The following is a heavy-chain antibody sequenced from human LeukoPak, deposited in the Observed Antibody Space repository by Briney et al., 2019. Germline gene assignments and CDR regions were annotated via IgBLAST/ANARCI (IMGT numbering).Heavy chain of an antibody. D-gene: IGHD3-10*01. CDR2: IYRSGST. Sequence: SQTLSLTCTVSGGSISSGSSYLSWIRPPAGKGLEWIGRIYRSGSTNYNPSLKSRVTILLDTSKNQFSLKLTSVTAADTAVYYCAALGGGYWGQGTLVTVSS. CDR3: AALGGGY. J-gene: IGHJ4*02. CDR1: GGSISSGSSY. V-gene: IGHV4-61*02.